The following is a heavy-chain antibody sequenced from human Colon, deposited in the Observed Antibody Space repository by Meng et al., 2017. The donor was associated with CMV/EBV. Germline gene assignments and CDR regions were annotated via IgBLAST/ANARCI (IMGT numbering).Heavy chain of an antibody. CDR2: INPSGGST. CDR1: DYTFTSYY. J-gene: IGHJ4*02. D-gene: IGHD2-15*01. CDR3: ARAVFTRNTPVSGLGY. Sequence: SDYTFTSYYVHWVRQTPGQGLEWMGIINPSGGSTSYAQKFQGRVTMTRDTSTSTVYMELSSLRSEDTAVYYCARAVFTRNTPVSGLGYWGQGTLVTVSS. V-gene: IGHV1-46*01.